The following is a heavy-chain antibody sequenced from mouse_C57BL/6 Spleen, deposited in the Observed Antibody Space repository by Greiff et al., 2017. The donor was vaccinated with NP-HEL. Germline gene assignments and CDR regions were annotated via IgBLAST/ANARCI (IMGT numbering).Heavy chain of an antibody. J-gene: IGHJ2*01. CDR1: GFTFSSYA. CDR2: ISDGGSYT. CDR3: ARSSYPDYFDY. V-gene: IGHV5-4*03. Sequence: EVKLQESGGGLVKPGGSLKLSCAASGFTFSSYAMSWVRQTPEKRLEWVATISDGGSYTYYPDNVKGRFTISRDNAKNNLYLQMSHLKSEDTAMYYCARSSYPDYFDYWGQGTTLTVSS. D-gene: IGHD1-1*01.